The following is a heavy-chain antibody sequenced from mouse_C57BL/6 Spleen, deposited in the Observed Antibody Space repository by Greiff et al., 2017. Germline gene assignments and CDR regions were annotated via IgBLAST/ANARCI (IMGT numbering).Heavy chain of an antibody. CDR3: ARYLDYYAMDY. J-gene: IGHJ4*01. CDR1: GYTFTSYW. CDR2: IDPSDSDT. Sequence: QVQLQQPGAELVRPGSSVKLSCKASGYTFTSYWMHWVKQRPIQGLEWIGNIDPSDSDTHYNQKFKDKATLTVDKSSSTSYMQLSSLTSEDSAVYYGARYLDYYAMDYWGQGTSVTVSS. V-gene: IGHV1-52*01.